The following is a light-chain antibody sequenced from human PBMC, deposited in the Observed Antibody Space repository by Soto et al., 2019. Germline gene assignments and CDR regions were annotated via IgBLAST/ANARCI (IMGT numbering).Light chain of an antibody. Sequence: DIVMTQSPASLTVSLGERATINCKSSQSLLYSSNNKTYLAWYQHRPGQSPKMLIFWASARESGVPDRFAGSWSETDFTLTISSLQAEDAAVYYCQQYYSDFFTFGQGTRLEIK. CDR3: QQYYSDFFT. CDR1: QSLLYSSNNKTY. V-gene: IGKV4-1*01. CDR2: WAS. J-gene: IGKJ2*01.